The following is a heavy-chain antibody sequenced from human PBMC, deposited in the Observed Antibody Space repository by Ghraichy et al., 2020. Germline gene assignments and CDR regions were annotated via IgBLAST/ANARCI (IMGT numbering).Heavy chain of an antibody. Sequence: LSLTCAASGFTFSNYAMSWLRQPPGKGLKWVSAIRGSGVNTYYADSVKGRFTVSRDNSKNSLYLQMNSLRAEDTAVYYCAKEMDTRGWYSADYWGQGTLVTVSS. CDR2: IRGSGVNT. J-gene: IGHJ4*02. CDR3: AKEMDTRGWYSADY. V-gene: IGHV3-23*01. CDR1: GFTFSNYA. D-gene: IGHD6-19*01.